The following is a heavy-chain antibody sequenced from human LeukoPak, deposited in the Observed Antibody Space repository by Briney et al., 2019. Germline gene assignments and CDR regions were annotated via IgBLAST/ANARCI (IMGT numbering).Heavy chain of an antibody. CDR2: ISSYNGNT. CDR3: AREGDILTDY. Sequence: ASVKVSCKASGYTFSSLGISWVRQAPGQGLEWMGWISSYNGNTIYAQSLQGRVTMTTDTSTNTAYMELRSLSSDDTAVYYCAREGDILTDYWGQGALVTVSS. D-gene: IGHD3-9*01. J-gene: IGHJ4*02. V-gene: IGHV1-18*01. CDR1: GYTFSSLG.